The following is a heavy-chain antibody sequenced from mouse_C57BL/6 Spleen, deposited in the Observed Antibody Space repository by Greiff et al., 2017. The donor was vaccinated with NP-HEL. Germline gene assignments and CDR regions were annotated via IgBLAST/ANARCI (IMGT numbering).Heavy chain of an antibody. D-gene: IGHD2-1*01. J-gene: IGHJ2*01. CDR1: GYSVTSGYY. CDR3: ARGDYGNYFRFDY. Sequence: ESGPGLVKPSQSLSLTCSVTGYSVTSGYYWNWIRQFPGNKLEWMGYISYDGSNNYNPSLKNRISITRDTSKNQFFLKLNSVTTEDTATYYCARGDYGNYFRFDYWGQGTTLTVSS. V-gene: IGHV3-6*01. CDR2: ISYDGSN.